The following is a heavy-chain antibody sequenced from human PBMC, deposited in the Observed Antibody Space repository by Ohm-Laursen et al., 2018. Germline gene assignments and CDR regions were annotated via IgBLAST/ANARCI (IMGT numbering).Heavy chain of an antibody. J-gene: IGHJ4*02. CDR3: ARISRSDYYALDY. V-gene: IGHV4-61*01. Sequence: SETLSLTCTVSGGSVSSGSYYWSWIRQPPGKGLEWIGYIYYSGSTNYNPSLKSRVIISVDTSKNQFSLKLSSVTAADTAMYYCARISRSDYYALDYWGQGTLVTDSS. D-gene: IGHD4-17*01. CDR2: IYYSGST. CDR1: GGSVSSGSYY.